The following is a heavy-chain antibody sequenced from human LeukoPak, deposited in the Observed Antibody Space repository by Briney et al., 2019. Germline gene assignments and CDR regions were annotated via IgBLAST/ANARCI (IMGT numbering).Heavy chain of an antibody. Sequence: ASVKVSCKASGYTFTSYYMHWVRQAPGQGLEWMGIINPSGSSTSYAQKFQGRVTMTRDMSTSTVYMELSSLRSEDTAVYYCARTATAIRYFDYWGQGTLVTVSS. CDR3: ARTATAIRYFDY. V-gene: IGHV1-46*01. CDR1: GYTFTSYY. D-gene: IGHD5-18*01. J-gene: IGHJ4*02. CDR2: INPSGSST.